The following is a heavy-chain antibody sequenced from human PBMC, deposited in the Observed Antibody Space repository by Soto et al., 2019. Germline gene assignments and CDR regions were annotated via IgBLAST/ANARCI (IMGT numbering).Heavy chain of an antibody. CDR2: ISYDGSNK. CDR1: GFTFSNYG. J-gene: IGHJ6*02. CDR3: VKDGSSGWPYYYGLDV. V-gene: IGHV3-30*18. Sequence: GGSLRLSCAASGFTFSNYGMHWVRQAPGKGLEWAAVISYDGSNKNYADSVKGRFTISRDNSKDTLYLQMSSLRAEDTAVYYCVKDGSSGWPYYYGLDVWGQGTTVTVSS. D-gene: IGHD6-19*01.